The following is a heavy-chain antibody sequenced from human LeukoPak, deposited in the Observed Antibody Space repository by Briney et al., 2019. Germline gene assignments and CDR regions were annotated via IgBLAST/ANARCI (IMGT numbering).Heavy chain of an antibody. CDR1: GFTFSSYA. J-gene: IGHJ4*02. CDR3: ASTSIVVVITTIDY. CDR2: ISYDGSNK. V-gene: IGHV3-30-3*01. Sequence: GGSLRLSCAASGFTFSSYAMHWVRQAPGKGLEWVAVISYDGSNKYYADSVKGRFTISRDNSKNTLYLQMNSLRAEDTAVYYCASTSIVVVITTIDYWGQGTLVTVSS. D-gene: IGHD3-22*01.